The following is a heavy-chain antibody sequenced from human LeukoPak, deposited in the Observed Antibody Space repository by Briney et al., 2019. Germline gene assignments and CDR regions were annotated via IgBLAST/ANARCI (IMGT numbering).Heavy chain of an antibody. J-gene: IGHJ4*02. D-gene: IGHD2-2*01. CDR2: LSGSGGDI. Sequence: GVSLRLSCAASGFTFNKYAMSWVRQAPGKGLEWVSSLSGSGGDIYYAESVKGRFTISRDNSKNTVYLEMNSLRAEDTAVYYCAKDPYGTRYFDYWGQGTLVTVSS. V-gene: IGHV3-23*01. CDR1: GFTFNKYA. CDR3: AKDPYGTRYFDY.